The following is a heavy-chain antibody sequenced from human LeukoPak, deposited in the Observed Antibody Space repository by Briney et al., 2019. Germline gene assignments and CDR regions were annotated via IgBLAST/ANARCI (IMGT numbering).Heavy chain of an antibody. CDR2: IYHSGST. CDR3: ARVSPEQVRGVIRMDY. V-gene: IGHV4-4*02. Sequence: SETLSLTCAVSGGSISSSNWWSWVRQPPGKGLEWIGEIYHSGSTNYNPSLKSRVTISVDKSKNQFSLKLSSVTAADTAVYYCARVSPEQVRGVIRMDYWGQGTLVTVSS. J-gene: IGHJ4*02. D-gene: IGHD3-10*01. CDR1: GGSISSSNW.